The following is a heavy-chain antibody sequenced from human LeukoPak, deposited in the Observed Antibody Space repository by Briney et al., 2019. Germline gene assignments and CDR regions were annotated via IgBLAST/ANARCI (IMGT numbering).Heavy chain of an antibody. CDR2: ISAYNGNT. V-gene: IGHV1-18*01. D-gene: IGHD3-9*01. CDR3: ARYYDILTGYSNFDY. J-gene: IGHJ4*02. Sequence: ASVKVSCKASGYTFTSYGISWVRQAPGQGLEWMGWISAYNGNTNYAQKLRGRVTMTTDTSTSTAYMELRSLRSDDTAVYYCARYYDILTGYSNFDYWGQGTLVTVSS. CDR1: GYTFTSYG.